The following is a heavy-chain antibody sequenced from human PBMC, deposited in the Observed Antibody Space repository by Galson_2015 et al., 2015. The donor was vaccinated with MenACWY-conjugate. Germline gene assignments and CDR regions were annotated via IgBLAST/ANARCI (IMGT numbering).Heavy chain of an antibody. CDR3: AREVDEAGGGDDAFGL. Sequence: SLRLSCAASGFSFSNYGMHWVRQAPGKGLEWVAAVWAEGDNKYYADSVKGQFTISRDNSRSTLFLQMNSLRAEDTAVYHSAREVDEAGGGDDAFGLWGQGTMVTVSS. CDR1: GFSFSNYG. D-gene: IGHD3-16*01. V-gene: IGHV3-33*01. CDR2: VWAEGDNK. J-gene: IGHJ3*01.